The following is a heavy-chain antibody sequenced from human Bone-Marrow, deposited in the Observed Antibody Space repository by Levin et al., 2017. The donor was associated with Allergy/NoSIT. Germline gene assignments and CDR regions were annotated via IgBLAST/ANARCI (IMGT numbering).Heavy chain of an antibody. CDR2: ISGSGGST. V-gene: IGHV3-23*01. D-gene: IGHD6-19*01. CDR1: GFTFSSYA. J-gene: IGHJ1*01. CDR3: AKDQGSSGWYSVAEYFQH. Sequence: PGGSLRLSCAASGFTFSSYAMSWVRQAPGKGLEWVSAISGSGGSTYYADSVKGRFTISRDNSKNTLYLQMNSLRAEDTAVYYCAKDQGSSGWYSVAEYFQHWGQGTLVTVSS.